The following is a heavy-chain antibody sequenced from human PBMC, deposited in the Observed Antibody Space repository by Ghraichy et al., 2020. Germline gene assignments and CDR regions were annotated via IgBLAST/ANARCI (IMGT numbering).Heavy chain of an antibody. J-gene: IGHJ5*02. D-gene: IGHD5-18*01. CDR1: GFTFSSYS. Sequence: GALRLSCAASGFTFSSYSMTWVRQAPGKGLEWVSSISSGSSYIYYADSVKGRFTISRDNAKNSLYLQMNSLRAEDTAVYYCARVGYSYDYDTWGQGTLVTVSS. V-gene: IGHV3-21*01. CDR2: ISSGSSYI. CDR3: ARVGYSYDYDT.